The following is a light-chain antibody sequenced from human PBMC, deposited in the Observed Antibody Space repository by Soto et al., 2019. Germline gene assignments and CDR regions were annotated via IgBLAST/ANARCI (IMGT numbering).Light chain of an antibody. CDR2: GVT. CDR1: DVGRYNY. Sequence: QSVLTQPASVSGSPGQSITISCTGSDVGRYNYVSWYQQHPGKAPKLIIYGVTNRPSGVSNRFSASKSGTTASLTISGLQAEDEADYFCTSYTGTHTVVIGGGTKLTVL. V-gene: IGLV2-14*01. J-gene: IGLJ2*01. CDR3: TSYTGTHTVV.